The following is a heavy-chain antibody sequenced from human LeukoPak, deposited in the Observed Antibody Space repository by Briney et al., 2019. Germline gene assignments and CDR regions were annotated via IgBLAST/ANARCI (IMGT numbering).Heavy chain of an antibody. CDR2: INLDGTET. CDR3: VREVTVTSYFDY. V-gene: IGHV3-74*01. CDR1: GFTFRNSW. Sequence: GGSLRLSCTASGFTFRNSWMHWVRQAPGKGLIWVSRINLDGTETTYADSVKGRFTISRDNAKNTLYLQMNSLRAEDTAVYYCVREVTVTSYFDYWGQGTLVTVSS. J-gene: IGHJ4*02. D-gene: IGHD2-21*02.